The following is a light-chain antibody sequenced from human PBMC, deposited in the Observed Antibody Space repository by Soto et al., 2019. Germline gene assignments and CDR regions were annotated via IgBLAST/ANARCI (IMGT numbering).Light chain of an antibody. CDR1: RSNIGSNT. CDR3: GAWDDSLNGWV. J-gene: IGLJ3*02. V-gene: IGLV1-44*01. CDR2: NDN. Sequence: QSVLTQPPSASGTPGQRVTISCSGSRSNIGSNTVNWYQQLPGTAPKLLIYNDNQRPSGVPDRFSGSKSGTSASLAISGLQSEDEADFHCGAWDDSLNGWVFGGGTKVTVL.